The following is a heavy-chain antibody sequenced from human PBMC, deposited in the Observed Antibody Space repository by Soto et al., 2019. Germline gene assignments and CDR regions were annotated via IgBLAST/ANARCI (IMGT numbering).Heavy chain of an antibody. V-gene: IGHV4-59*01. CDR1: GGSMRDYF. CDR2: IHYSGTT. CDR3: AAGEASSRNLAPYYLDF. J-gene: IGHJ4*02. Sequence: SETLSLTCTVSGGSMRDYFWSWIRQPPGKGLEWIGYIHYSGTTSFFPSYNPSLRSRVTISEDTSKNQFSLKLLSVTTADTAVYFCAAGEASSRNLAPYYLDFWGQGTLVTVSS. D-gene: IGHD6-13*01.